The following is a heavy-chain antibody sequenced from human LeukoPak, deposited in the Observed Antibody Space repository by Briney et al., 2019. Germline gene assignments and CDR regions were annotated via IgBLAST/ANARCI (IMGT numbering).Heavy chain of an antibody. Sequence: PSETLSLTCAVYGGSFSGYYWSWIRQPPGKGLEWIGEINHSGSTNYNPSLKSRVTISVDTSKNQFSLKLSSVTAADTAVYYCARPRGTRYYYYMDVWGKGTTVTVSS. V-gene: IGHV4-34*01. CDR2: INHSGST. CDR3: ARPRGTRYYYYMDV. CDR1: GGSFSGYY. D-gene: IGHD5-12*01. J-gene: IGHJ6*03.